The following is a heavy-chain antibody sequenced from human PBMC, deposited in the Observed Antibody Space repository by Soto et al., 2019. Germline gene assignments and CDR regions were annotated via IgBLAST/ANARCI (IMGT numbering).Heavy chain of an antibody. J-gene: IGHJ4*02. D-gene: IGHD3-10*01. CDR1: GGTFRNHV. V-gene: IGHV1-69*13. CDR2: IVPIIGTP. Sequence: SVKVSCKASGGTFRNHVFNWVRQAPGQGLEWMGGIVPIIGTPNYAQKFQGRVTITADASTSTVYLEVSSLRSQDTAVYYCARDLEFRDGNISHLDYWGQGTLVTVSS. CDR3: ARDLEFRDGNISHLDY.